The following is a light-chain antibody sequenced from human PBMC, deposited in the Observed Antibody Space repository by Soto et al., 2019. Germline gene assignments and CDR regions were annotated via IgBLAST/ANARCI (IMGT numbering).Light chain of an antibody. V-gene: IGKV3-11*01. CDR2: DAS. J-gene: IGKJ1*01. Sequence: EIVLTQSPATLSLSPGERATLSCRASQSVSSFLDWYQQKPGQAPRLLIYDASNRAPGIPARFSGSGSGTDFTLTISSLEPEDFAVYYCQQRSSWTFGQGTKVEIK. CDR1: QSVSSF. CDR3: QQRSSWT.